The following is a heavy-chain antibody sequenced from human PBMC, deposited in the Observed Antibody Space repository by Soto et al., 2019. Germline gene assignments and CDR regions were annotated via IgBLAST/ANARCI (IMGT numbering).Heavy chain of an antibody. CDR3: ARHDYDFWSGFV. Sequence: SETLSLTCTVSGGSIRSYYWSWIRQPPGKGLEWIGYIYYSGSTNYNPSLKSRVTISVDTSKNQFSLKLSSVTAADTAVYYCARHDYDFWSGFVWGQGTLVT. V-gene: IGHV4-59*08. CDR1: GGSIRSYY. J-gene: IGHJ4*02. CDR2: IYYSGST. D-gene: IGHD3-3*01.